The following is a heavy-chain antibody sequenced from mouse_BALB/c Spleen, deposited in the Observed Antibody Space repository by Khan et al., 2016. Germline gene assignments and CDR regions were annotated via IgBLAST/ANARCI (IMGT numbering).Heavy chain of an antibody. CDR3: AGARYY. J-gene: IGHJ2*01. CDR2: NNTANGST. D-gene: IGHD3-3*01. V-gene: IGHV14-3*02. CDR1: GFYIKDTY. Sequence: EVQLQQSGAELVKPAPSVTFSCTASGFYIKDTYMHWVMQQLAQGKEGFRRNNTANGSTNYDPYFKGKATITADTSYNTSYLQLNCLTTEDTADYYCAGARYYCGEGSTPIASS.